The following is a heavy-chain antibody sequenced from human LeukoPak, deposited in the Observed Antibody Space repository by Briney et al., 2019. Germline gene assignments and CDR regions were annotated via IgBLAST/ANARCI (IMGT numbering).Heavy chain of an antibody. V-gene: IGHV3-23*01. CDR1: GFTFSSYG. CDR3: AKNEGFSGTYPFDN. J-gene: IGHJ4*02. D-gene: IGHD1-26*01. CDR2: ISGSGGTT. Sequence: HAGGSLRLSCAASGFTFSSYGMHWVRQAPGKGLEWVSGISGSGGTTYFAASVKGRFSVSRDNSKNTLYMQMNSLRAEDTAVYYCAKNEGFSGTYPFDNWGQGTLVTVSS.